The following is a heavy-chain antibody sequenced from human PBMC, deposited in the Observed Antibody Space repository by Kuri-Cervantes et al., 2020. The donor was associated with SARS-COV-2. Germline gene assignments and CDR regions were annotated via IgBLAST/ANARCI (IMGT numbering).Heavy chain of an antibody. CDR2: IRSKANSYAT. CDR1: GFTFSGSA. CDR3: ARVSPPRIAVAGTRVGGWFDP. V-gene: IGHV3-73*01. J-gene: IGHJ5*02. Sequence: GESLKISCAASGFTFSGSAMHWVRQASGKGLEWVGRIRSKANSYATAYAASVKGRFTISRDDSKNTAYLQMNSLKTEDTAVYYCARVSPPRIAVAGTRVGGWFDPWGQGTLVTVSS. D-gene: IGHD6-19*01.